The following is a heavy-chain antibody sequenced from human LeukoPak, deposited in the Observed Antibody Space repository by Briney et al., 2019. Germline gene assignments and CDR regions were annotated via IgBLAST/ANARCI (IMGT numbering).Heavy chain of an antibody. Sequence: PGGSLRLSXAASGFTFSSYAMSWVRQAPGKGLEWVSAISGSGGSTYYADSVKGRFTISRDNSRNTLYLQMNSLRAEDTALYYCAKDRIVVVAAPFDYWGQGTLVTVSS. CDR3: AKDRIVVVAAPFDY. V-gene: IGHV3-23*01. CDR1: GFTFSSYA. J-gene: IGHJ4*02. D-gene: IGHD2-15*01. CDR2: ISGSGGST.